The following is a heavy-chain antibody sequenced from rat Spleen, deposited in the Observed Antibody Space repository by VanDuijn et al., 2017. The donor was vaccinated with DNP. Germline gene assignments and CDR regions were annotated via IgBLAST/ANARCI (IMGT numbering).Heavy chain of an antibody. CDR1: GFTFSDYN. D-gene: IGHD3-7*01. CDR3: ATSESAGFVY. Sequence: EVQLVESGGGLVQPGRSLKLSCIASGFTFSDYNMAWVRQAPKKGLEWVATISYNGGTPYYRDSVKGRFTISRDNAQSTLYLQVNSLRSEDTATYYCATSESAGFVYWGQGTLVTVSS. J-gene: IGHJ3*01. V-gene: IGHV5-7*01. CDR2: ISYNGGTP.